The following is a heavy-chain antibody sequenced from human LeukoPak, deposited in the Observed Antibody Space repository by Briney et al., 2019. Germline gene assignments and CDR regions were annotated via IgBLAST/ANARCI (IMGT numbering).Heavy chain of an antibody. CDR3: ARDLGLRGST. Sequence: GGSLRLSCAASGFTFSDSWMHWVRQTPGKGLVWVSRMYGDMSDISYADSVKGRFTISRDNAKNTVYLQMNSLRGEDTAVYYCARDLGLRGSTWGQGTLVTVSS. D-gene: IGHD4-23*01. J-gene: IGHJ5*02. CDR1: GFTFSDSW. V-gene: IGHV3-74*01. CDR2: MYGDMSDI.